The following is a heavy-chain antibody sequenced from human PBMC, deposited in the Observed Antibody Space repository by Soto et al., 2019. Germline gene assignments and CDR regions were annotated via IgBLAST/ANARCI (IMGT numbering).Heavy chain of an antibody. CDR1: GYSFTSYW. J-gene: IGHJ6*02. D-gene: IGHD6-13*01. V-gene: IGHV5-51*01. Sequence: EVQLVQSGAEVKKPGESLKISCKGSGYSFTSYWIGWVRQMPGKGLEWMGIIYPGDSDTRYSPSFQGQVTISADKSISNAYRQWSSLKASDTAMYYCARRGSSAAGTFYYYGMDVWGQGTTVTVSS. CDR2: IYPGDSDT. CDR3: ARRGSSAAGTFYYYGMDV.